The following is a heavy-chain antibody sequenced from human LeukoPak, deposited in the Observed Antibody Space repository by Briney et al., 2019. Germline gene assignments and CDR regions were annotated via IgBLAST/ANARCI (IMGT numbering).Heavy chain of an antibody. V-gene: IGHV1-8*01. Sequence: ASVKVSCKASGYTFTSYDINWVRQSTGQGLEWMGGMNPNSGNTGYAQKFQGRVTMTRNTSISTAYMELSSLRSEDTAVYYCARLGELGMVRPQNAYYYYYGMDVWGQGTTVTVSS. CDR2: MNPNSGNT. D-gene: IGHD3-10*01. CDR3: ARLGELGMVRPQNAYYYYYGMDV. J-gene: IGHJ6*02. CDR1: GYTFTSYD.